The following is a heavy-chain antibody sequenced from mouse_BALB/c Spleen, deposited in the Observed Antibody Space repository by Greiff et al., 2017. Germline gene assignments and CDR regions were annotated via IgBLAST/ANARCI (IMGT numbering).Heavy chain of an antibody. CDR1: GFTFSDYY. D-gene: IGHD3-1*01. V-gene: IGHV5-4*02. Sequence: EVQRVESGGGLVKPGGSLKLSCAASGFTFSDYYMYWVRQTPEKRLEWVATISDGGSYTYYPDSVKGRFTISRDNPTNNLYLQMSSLKSEDTAMYYCPGLMGRPNGGQGTLVPVSA. CDR2: ISDGGSYT. CDR3: PGLMGRPN. J-gene: IGHJ3*01.